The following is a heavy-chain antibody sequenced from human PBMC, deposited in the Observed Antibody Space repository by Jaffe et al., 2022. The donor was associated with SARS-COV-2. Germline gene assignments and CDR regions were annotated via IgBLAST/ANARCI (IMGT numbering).Heavy chain of an antibody. J-gene: IGHJ3*02. Sequence: QLQLQESGPGLVKPSETLSLTCTVSGGSISSSSHFWGWIRQPPGKGLEWIGYIYYSGSTTYNPSLKSRVTISVDRPKNQFSLKLSSVTAADTAVYYCARLGPGRGGGFDIWGQGTMVTVSS. CDR3: ARLGPGRGGGFDI. V-gene: IGHV4-39*01. CDR2: IYYSGST. CDR1: GGSISSSSHF. D-gene: IGHD3-16*01.